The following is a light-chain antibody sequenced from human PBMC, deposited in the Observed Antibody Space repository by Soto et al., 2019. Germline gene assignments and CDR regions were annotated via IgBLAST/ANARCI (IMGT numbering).Light chain of an antibody. V-gene: IGKV3-20*01. CDR3: QQYGSSSYT. CDR2: GAS. J-gene: IGKJ2*01. Sequence: EIVLTQSPGTLSLSPGERATLSCRASQSISSSYLAWYQQKPGQAPRLLIYGASNRDTGIPDRFSGSGSGTDFTLAINRLEPEDFSVYYCQQYGSSSYTFGQGTKLDIK. CDR1: QSISSSY.